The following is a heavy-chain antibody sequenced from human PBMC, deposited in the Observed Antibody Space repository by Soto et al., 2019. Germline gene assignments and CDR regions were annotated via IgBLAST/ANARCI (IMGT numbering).Heavy chain of an antibody. D-gene: IGHD6-13*01. J-gene: IGHJ6*02. Sequence: ASVKVSCKAAGYTFTSYGISWVRQAPGQGLEWMGWISAYNGNTNYAQKLQGRVTMTTDTSTSTAYMELRSLRSDDTAVYYCARDPRRIAAAGTKYYYYYGMDVWGQGTTVTVSS. V-gene: IGHV1-18*01. CDR2: ISAYNGNT. CDR1: GYTFTSYG. CDR3: ARDPRRIAAAGTKYYYYYGMDV.